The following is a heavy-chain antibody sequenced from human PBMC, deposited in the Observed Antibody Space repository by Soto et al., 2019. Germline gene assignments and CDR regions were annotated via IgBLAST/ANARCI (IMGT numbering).Heavy chain of an antibody. J-gene: IGHJ4*02. D-gene: IGHD3-22*01. Sequence: QVQLQESGPGLVKPSQTLSLTCTVSGGSVSSGDYFWSWVRQPPGRGLEWLAYIYYTGSTYYNPSLKSRVSISIDTSKNQFSLRLTSVTAADTAVYYCARAEFYHDTSGYWKPLDYWGQGTLVTVSS. V-gene: IGHV4-30-4*08. CDR2: IYYTGST. CDR3: ARAEFYHDTSGYWKPLDY. CDR1: GGSVSSGDYF.